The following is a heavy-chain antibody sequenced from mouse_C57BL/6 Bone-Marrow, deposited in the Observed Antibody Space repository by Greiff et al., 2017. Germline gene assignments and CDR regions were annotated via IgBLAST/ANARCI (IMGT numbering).Heavy chain of an antibody. CDR1: GYTFTSYW. D-gene: IGHD2-4*01. J-gene: IGHJ3*01. Sequence: QVQLQQPGAELVKPGASVKLSCTASGYTFTSYWMHWVKQRPGRGLEWIGRIDPSSGGTKYNEKFKSKATLTVDKPSSTAYMQISSLTSEDSAVYYCARGLRLAWFAYWGQGTLVTVSA. CDR2: IDPSSGGT. CDR3: ARGLRLAWFAY. V-gene: IGHV1-72*01.